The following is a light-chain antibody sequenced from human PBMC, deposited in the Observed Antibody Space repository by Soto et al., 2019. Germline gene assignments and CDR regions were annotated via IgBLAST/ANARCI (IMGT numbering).Light chain of an antibody. Sequence: EIVMTQSPGTLSVSPGERTTLSCRASQSVSSNLAWYQQKPGQAPRLLIYDESTRATGIPDRFSGSGSGTEFTLTISSLQSEDFAVYYCQQYNNWPTTXGQGTKVDIK. J-gene: IGKJ1*01. CDR1: QSVSSN. CDR3: QQYNNWPTT. V-gene: IGKV3-15*01. CDR2: DES.